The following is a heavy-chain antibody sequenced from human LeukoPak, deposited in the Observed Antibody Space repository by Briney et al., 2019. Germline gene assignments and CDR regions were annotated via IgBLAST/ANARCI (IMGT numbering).Heavy chain of an antibody. CDR2: ISYDENKK. CDR3: ARESDVFDL. J-gene: IGHJ3*01. CDR1: GFIFSDYA. Sequence: PGGSLRLSCTASGFIFSDYAMHWVRQAPGKGLQWVAVISYDENKKHYADSVKGRLAISRDNSTRTLYLQMSSLRIEDTAVYYCARESDVFDLWGQGTMVTVSS. V-gene: IGHV3-30*09.